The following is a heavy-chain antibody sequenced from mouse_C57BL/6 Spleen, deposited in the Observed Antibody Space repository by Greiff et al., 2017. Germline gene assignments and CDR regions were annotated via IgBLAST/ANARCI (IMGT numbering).Heavy chain of an antibody. CDR2: IRLKSDNYAT. Sequence: VMLVESGGGLVQPGGSMKLSCVASGFTFSNYWMNWVRQSPEKGLEWVAQIRLKSDNYATHYAESVKGRFTISRDDSKSSVYLQMNNLRAEDTGIYYCTVFDYASYYAMDYWGQGTSVTVSS. V-gene: IGHV6-3*01. CDR1: GFTFSNYW. D-gene: IGHD2-4*01. CDR3: TVFDYASYYAMDY. J-gene: IGHJ4*01.